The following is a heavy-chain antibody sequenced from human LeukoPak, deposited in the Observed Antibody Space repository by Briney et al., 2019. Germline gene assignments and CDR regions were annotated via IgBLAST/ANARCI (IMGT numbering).Heavy chain of an antibody. V-gene: IGHV4-4*09. CDR2: IYTSGST. J-gene: IGHJ2*01. CDR1: GGSISSYY. Sequence: SETLSLTCTVSGGSISSYYWSWIRQPPGKGLEWIGYIYTSGSTNYNPSLKSRVTISVDTSKNQFSLKLSSVTAADTAVYYCARVYGDYPGYFDLWGRGTLSLSPQ. CDR3: ARVYGDYPGYFDL. D-gene: IGHD4-17*01.